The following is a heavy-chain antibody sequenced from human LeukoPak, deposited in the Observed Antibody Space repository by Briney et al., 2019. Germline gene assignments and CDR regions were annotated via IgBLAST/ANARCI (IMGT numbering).Heavy chain of an antibody. CDR3: ARDRRELLGRNYYYYGMDV. V-gene: IGHV3-66*01. Sequence: GGSLRLSCAASGFTVSSNYMSWVRQAPGKGLEWVSVIYSGGSTYYADSVKGRFTISRDNSKNTLYLQMNSLRAGDTAVHYCARDRRELLGRNYYYYGMDVWGQGTTVTVSS. CDR1: GFTVSSNY. CDR2: IYSGGST. D-gene: IGHD1-26*01. J-gene: IGHJ6*02.